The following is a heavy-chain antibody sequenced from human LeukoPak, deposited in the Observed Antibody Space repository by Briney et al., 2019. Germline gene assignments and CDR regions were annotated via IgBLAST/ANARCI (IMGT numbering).Heavy chain of an antibody. V-gene: IGHV3-30*04. CDR1: GFTFSSYA. Sequence: GGSLRLSCAASGFTFSSYAMHWVRQAPGKGLEWVAVISYDGSNKYYADSVKGRFTISRDNSKNTLYLQMNSLRAEDTAVYYCARDSLYYYDSSAYRRGNWFDPWGQGTLVTVSS. D-gene: IGHD3-22*01. J-gene: IGHJ5*02. CDR2: ISYDGSNK. CDR3: ARDSLYYYDSSAYRRGNWFDP.